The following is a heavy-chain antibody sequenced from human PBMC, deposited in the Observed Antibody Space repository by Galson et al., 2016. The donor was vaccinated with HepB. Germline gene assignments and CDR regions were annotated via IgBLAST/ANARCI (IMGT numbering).Heavy chain of an antibody. Sequence: SLRLSCAASGFTFSSYDMYWVRQDLGKGLAWVSRINSDGTISNYADSVKGRFTISRDNAKNTLYLQMNSLRAEDTAVYFCVRDHSVVPTTAYNWFDPWGRGTLVTVSS. CDR1: GFTFSSYD. CDR2: INSDGTIS. CDR3: VRDHSVVPTTAYNWFDP. V-gene: IGHV3-74*01. D-gene: IGHD4-23*01. J-gene: IGHJ5*02.